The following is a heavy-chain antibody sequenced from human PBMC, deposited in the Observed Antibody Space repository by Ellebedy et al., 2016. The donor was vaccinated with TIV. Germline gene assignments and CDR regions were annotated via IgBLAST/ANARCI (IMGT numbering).Heavy chain of an antibody. J-gene: IGHJ3*02. D-gene: IGHD1-20*01. CDR2: IHTGGDT. CDR1: GFTVSYTY. V-gene: IGHV3-53*01. Sequence: GGSLRLSCAASGFTVSYTYMSWVRQAPGKGLEWVSVIHTGGDTYYADSVKGRFTISRDSSKNTLYLQMNGLRAEDTAVYYCARRITGTYGDDALDIWGQGTMVTVSS. CDR3: ARRITGTYGDDALDI.